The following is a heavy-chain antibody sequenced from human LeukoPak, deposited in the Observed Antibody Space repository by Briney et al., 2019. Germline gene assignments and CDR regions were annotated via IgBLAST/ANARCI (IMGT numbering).Heavy chain of an antibody. CDR2: IYYSGST. CDR1: GGSISSYY. J-gene: IGHJ4*02. Sequence: TSETLSLTCTVSGGSISSYYWSWIRQPPGKGLEWIGYIYYSGSTNYNPSLKSRVTISVDTSKNQFSLKLSSVTAADTAVYYCARAERLGELSPLFDYRGQGTLVTVSS. D-gene: IGHD3-16*02. V-gene: IGHV4-59*01. CDR3: ARAERLGELSPLFDY.